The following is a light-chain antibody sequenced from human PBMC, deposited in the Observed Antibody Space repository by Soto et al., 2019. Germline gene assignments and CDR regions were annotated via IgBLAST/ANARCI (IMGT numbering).Light chain of an antibody. CDR2: GAS. Sequence: ESMLTQSPGTLSLSPGERATLSCRASQRVSTRYLAWYQQKPGQAPRLLIYGASIRATGIPDRFSGSGSGPDFTLTISRLEPEDFAVYYCHQFGSSPPAFTFGQGTKLEI. CDR3: HQFGSSPPAFT. V-gene: IGKV3-20*01. J-gene: IGKJ2*01. CDR1: QRVSTRY.